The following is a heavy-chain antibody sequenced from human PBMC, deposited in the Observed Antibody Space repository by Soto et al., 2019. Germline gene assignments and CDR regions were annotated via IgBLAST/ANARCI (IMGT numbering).Heavy chain of an antibody. J-gene: IGHJ4*02. CDR2: IWYDGSNK. D-gene: IGHD3-3*01. Sequence: QVQLVESGGGVVHPGRSLRLSCAASGFTFSSYGMHWVRQAPGKGLEWVAVIWYDGSNKYYADSVKGRFTISRDNSKNTLYLQINSLRAEDTAVYYCARGYDFWSGAWGFIDYWGQGTLVTVSS. CDR1: GFTFSSYG. CDR3: ARGYDFWSGAWGFIDY. V-gene: IGHV3-33*01.